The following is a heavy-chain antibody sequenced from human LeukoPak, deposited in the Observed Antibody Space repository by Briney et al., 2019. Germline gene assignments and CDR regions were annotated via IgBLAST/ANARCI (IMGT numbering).Heavy chain of an antibody. V-gene: IGHV4-4*02. CDR2: IYHSGST. Sequence: SETLSLTCAVSGVSISSSNWWSWVRQPPGKGLEWIGEIYHSGSTNYNPSLKSRVTISVDKSKNQFSLKLSSVTAADTAVYYCARGDTSGIFASPGAFDIWGQGTMVTVSS. J-gene: IGHJ3*02. CDR1: GVSISSSNW. CDR3: ARGDTSGIFASPGAFDI. D-gene: IGHD3-3*01.